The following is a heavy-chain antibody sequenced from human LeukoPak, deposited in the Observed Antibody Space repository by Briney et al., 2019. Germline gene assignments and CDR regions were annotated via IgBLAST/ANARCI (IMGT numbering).Heavy chain of an antibody. V-gene: IGHV5-51*01. D-gene: IGHD6-19*01. CDR3: ARHESSGCPD. J-gene: IGHJ4*02. CDR1: GYSFTSYW. Sequence: GESLKISCKGSGYSFTSYWVAWVRQLPGKGLEWMGIIYPGDSDNRYSPSFQGQVTISADNSISTAYLQWSSLKASDTAMYYCARHESSGCPDWGQGTVVTVSS. CDR2: IYPGDSDN.